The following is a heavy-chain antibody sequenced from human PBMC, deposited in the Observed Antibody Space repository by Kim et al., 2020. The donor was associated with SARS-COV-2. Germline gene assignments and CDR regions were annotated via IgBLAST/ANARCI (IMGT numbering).Heavy chain of an antibody. Sequence: ASVKVSCKASGYTFTSYAMHWVRQAPGQRLEWMGWINAGNGNTKYSQKFQGRVTITRDTSASTAYMELSSLRSEDTAVYYCARVFLTTMVRGGLMGWFDPWGQGTLVTVSS. J-gene: IGHJ5*02. D-gene: IGHD3-10*01. CDR2: INAGNGNT. CDR1: GYTFTSYA. CDR3: ARVFLTTMVRGGLMGWFDP. V-gene: IGHV1-3*01.